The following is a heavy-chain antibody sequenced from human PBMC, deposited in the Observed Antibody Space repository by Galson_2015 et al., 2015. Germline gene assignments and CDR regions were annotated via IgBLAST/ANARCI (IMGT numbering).Heavy chain of an antibody. CDR1: GFTFSSYA. Sequence: SLRLSCAASGFTFSSYAMSWVRQAPGKGLEWVSAISGSGGSTYYADSVKGRFTTSRDNSKNTLYLQMNSLRAEDTAVYYCAKEGGDGYSGYGDFDYWGQGTLVTVSS. CDR3: AKEGGDGYSGYGDFDY. D-gene: IGHD5-12*01. J-gene: IGHJ4*02. CDR2: ISGSGGST. V-gene: IGHV3-23*01.